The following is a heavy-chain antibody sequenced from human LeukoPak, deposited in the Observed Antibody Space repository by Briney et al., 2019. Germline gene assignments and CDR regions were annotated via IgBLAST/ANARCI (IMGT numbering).Heavy chain of an antibody. D-gene: IGHD1-14*01. CDR3: TRRRWGSGNDY. CDR2: INSDGGGT. Sequence: GGSLRLSCAASGFTFSSCWMHWVRQAPGKGLVWVSRINSDGGGTTYADSVKGRFSISRGNAKNTVYLQMNSLRAEDTAVYYCTRRRWGSGNDYWGQGTLVTVSS. J-gene: IGHJ4*02. CDR1: GFTFSSCW. V-gene: IGHV3-74*01.